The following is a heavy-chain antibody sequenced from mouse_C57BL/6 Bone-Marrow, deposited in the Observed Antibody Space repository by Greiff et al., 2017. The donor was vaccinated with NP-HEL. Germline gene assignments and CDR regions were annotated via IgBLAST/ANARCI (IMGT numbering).Heavy chain of an antibody. CDR2: ISYDGSN. D-gene: IGHD1-2*01. CDR3: ARTRLSWYFDV. J-gene: IGHJ1*03. CDR1: GYSITSGYY. V-gene: IGHV3-6*01. Sequence: EVKLVESGPGLVKPSQSLSLTCSVTGYSITSGYYWNWIRQFPGNKLEWMGYISYDGSNNYNPSLKNRISITRDTSKSQFFLKLNSVTTEDTATYYCARTRLSWYFDVWGTGTTVTVSS.